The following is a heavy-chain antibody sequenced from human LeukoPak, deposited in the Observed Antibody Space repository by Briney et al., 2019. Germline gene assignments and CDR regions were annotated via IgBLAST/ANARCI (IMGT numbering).Heavy chain of an antibody. D-gene: IGHD3-22*01. J-gene: IGHJ5*02. Sequence: PGGSLRLSCAASGFTLRNYDMHWVRQAPGKGLEWVAFMRFDGSDRYYTESVKGRFTVYRDSSKNTLFLQMNSLRAEDTAVYYCARDLGQYYDTSDNWFDPWGQGTLVTVSS. CDR1: GFTLRNYD. CDR3: ARDLGQYYDTSDNWFDP. V-gene: IGHV3-30*02. CDR2: MRFDGSDR.